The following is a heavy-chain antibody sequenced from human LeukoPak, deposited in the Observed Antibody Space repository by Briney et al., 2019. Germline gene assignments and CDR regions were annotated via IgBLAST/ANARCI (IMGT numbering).Heavy chain of an antibody. J-gene: IGHJ4*02. V-gene: IGHV3-30*04. CDR2: ISYDGSDE. CDR1: GLAFSSYS. Sequence: GRSLRLSCVASGLAFSSYSMHWVRQAPGKGLEWVGVISYDGSDEYYTDSVKGRFTISRDNAKNSLYLQMNSLRAEDTAVYYCARDPHYWGQGTLVTVSS. CDR3: ARDPHY.